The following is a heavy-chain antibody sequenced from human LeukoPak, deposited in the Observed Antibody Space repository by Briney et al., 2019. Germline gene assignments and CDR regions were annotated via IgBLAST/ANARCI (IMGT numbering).Heavy chain of an antibody. Sequence: ASVKVSCKACGYTFTSYGISWVRQAPGQGLEWIGWISAYNGNTNYAQKLQGRVTMTTDTSTSTAYMELRSLRSDDTAVYYCAGVVPGHDAFDIWGQGTMVTVSS. CDR2: ISAYNGNT. J-gene: IGHJ3*02. CDR3: AGVVPGHDAFDI. V-gene: IGHV1-18*01. CDR1: GYTFTSYG.